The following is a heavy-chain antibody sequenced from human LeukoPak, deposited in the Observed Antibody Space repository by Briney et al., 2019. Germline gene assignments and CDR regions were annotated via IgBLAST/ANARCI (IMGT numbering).Heavy chain of an antibody. CDR3: ARGGDFWSGYQGYYYYYMDV. V-gene: IGHV1-69*05. D-gene: IGHD3-3*01. CDR2: IIPIFGTA. J-gene: IGHJ6*03. Sequence: GASVKVSCKASGGTFGSYAISWVRQAPGQGLEWMGGIIPIFGTANYAQKFQGRVTITTDESTSTAYMELSSLRSEDTAVYYCARGGDFWSGYQGYYYYYMDVWGKGTTVTVSS. CDR1: GGTFGSYA.